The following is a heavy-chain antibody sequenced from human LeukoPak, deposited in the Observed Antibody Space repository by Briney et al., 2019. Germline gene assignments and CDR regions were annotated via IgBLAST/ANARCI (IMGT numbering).Heavy chain of an antibody. CDR1: GGSISSGGYS. D-gene: IGHD4/OR15-4a*01. CDR3: ARSLKGWFDP. J-gene: IGHJ5*02. CDR2: IYHSGST. Sequence: SETLSLTCAVSGGSISSGGYSWSWIRQPPGKGLEWIGYIYHSGSTYYNPSLKSRVTISVGRSKNQFSLKLSSVTAADTAVYYCARSLKGWFDPWGQGTLVTVSS. V-gene: IGHV4-30-2*01.